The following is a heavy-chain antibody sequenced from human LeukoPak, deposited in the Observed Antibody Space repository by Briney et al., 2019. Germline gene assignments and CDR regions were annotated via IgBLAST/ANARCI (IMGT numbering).Heavy chain of an antibody. CDR2: IYSGGST. CDR1: GFTVSSNY. CDR3: AREDYGGNSGTDV. D-gene: IGHD4-23*01. J-gene: IGHJ6*04. V-gene: IGHV3-53*01. Sequence: GGSLRLSCAASGFTVSSNYMSWVRQAPGKGLEWVSVIYSGGSTYYADSVKGRFTISRDNSKNTLYLQMNSLRAEVTAVYYCAREDYGGNSGTDVWGKGTTVTVSS.